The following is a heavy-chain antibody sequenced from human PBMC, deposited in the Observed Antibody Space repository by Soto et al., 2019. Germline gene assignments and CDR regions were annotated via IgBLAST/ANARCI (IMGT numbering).Heavy chain of an antibody. CDR3: ARDFYGGNSWYFDL. J-gene: IGHJ2*01. CDR1: GGSISSGGYY. D-gene: IGHD2-21*02. V-gene: IGHV4-31*03. Sequence: PSETLSLTCTVSGGSISSGGYYWSWIRQHPGKGLEWIGYIYYSGSTYYNPSLKSRVTISVDTSKNQFSLKLSSVTAADTAVYYCARDFYGGNSWYFDLWGRGTLVTVSS. CDR2: IYYSGST.